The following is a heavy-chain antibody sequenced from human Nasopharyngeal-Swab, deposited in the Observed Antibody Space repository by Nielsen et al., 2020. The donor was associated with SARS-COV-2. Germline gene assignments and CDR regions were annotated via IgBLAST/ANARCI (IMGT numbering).Heavy chain of an antibody. CDR1: GGTFSSYA. CDR3: AKDREKCDYVWGSYRSDAFDI. D-gene: IGHD3-16*02. Sequence: SVKVSCKASGGTFSSYAISWVRQAPGQGLEWMGGIIPILGIANYAQKFQGRVTITADKSTSTAYMELSSLRSEDTAVYYCAKDREKCDYVWGSYRSDAFDIWGQGTMVTVSS. CDR2: IIPILGIA. V-gene: IGHV1-69*10. J-gene: IGHJ3*02.